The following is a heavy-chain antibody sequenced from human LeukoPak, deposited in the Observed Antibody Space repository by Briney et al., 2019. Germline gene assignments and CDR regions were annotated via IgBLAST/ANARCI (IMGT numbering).Heavy chain of an antibody. CDR3: ARGGGVGYYYYYMDV. Sequence: SETLSLTCTVSGGSISPYYWSWIRQPPGKGLEWIGYIYYSGSTNYNPSLRSRVTISVDTSKNQFSLKLSSVTAADTAVYYCARGGGVGYYYYYMDVWGKGTTVTISS. CDR2: IYYSGST. J-gene: IGHJ6*03. D-gene: IGHD1-26*01. CDR1: GGSISPYY. V-gene: IGHV4-59*13.